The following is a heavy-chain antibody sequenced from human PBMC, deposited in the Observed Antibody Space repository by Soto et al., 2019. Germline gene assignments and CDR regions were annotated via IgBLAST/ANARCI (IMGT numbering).Heavy chain of an antibody. CDR2: MYHSGST. V-gene: IGHV4-4*02. J-gene: IGHJ5*02. Sequence: QVQLRESGPGLVKPSGTLSLNCAVSGGSISSTNWWTWVRQSPGKGLEWIGEMYHSGSTTYNPSLWRRVTTSVDKSNNRFSLQLRHVPAADTAVYYCATPPPRIHLAVLPIPPWGRGTLVTVSA. CDR1: GGSISSTNW. D-gene: IGHD1-1*01. CDR3: ATPPPRIHLAVLPIPP.